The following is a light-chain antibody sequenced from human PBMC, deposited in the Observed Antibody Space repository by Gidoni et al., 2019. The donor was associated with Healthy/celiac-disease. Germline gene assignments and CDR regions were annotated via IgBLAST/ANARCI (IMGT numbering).Light chain of an antibody. CDR2: AAS. CDR1: QGISNY. CDR3: QKYNSAPLT. Sequence: DIQMTQSPSSLSASVGDRVTITRRASQGISNYLACYQQKPGKVPKLLIYAASTLQSGVPSRFSGSGSGTDFTLTISSLQPEDVATYYCQKYNSAPLTFXGXTKVEIK. J-gene: IGKJ4*01. V-gene: IGKV1-27*01.